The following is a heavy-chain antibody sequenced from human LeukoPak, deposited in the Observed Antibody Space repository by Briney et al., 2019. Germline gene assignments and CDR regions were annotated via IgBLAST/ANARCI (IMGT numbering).Heavy chain of an antibody. CDR3: ARDLSPVVRTSPMGY. CDR1: GFTFTNYG. J-gene: IGHJ4*02. CDR2: ITYDGYYK. V-gene: IGHV3-30*03. Sequence: GGSLRLSCAASGFTFTNYGMHWVRQAPGKGLEWVALITYDGYYKYYSDSVKGRFTISSDTSKNTLYLQMNSLRAEDTAVYYCARDLSPVVRTSPMGYWGQGTPVTVSS. D-gene: IGHD3-10*01.